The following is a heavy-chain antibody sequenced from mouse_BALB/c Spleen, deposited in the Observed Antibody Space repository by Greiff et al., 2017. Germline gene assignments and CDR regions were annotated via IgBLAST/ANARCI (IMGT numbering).Heavy chain of an antibody. CDR2: INSDGGST. Sequence: EVQVVESGGGLVQPGESLKLSCESTEYAFPSHDMSWVRKTPEKRLELVAAINSDGGSTYYPDNMERRFIISRDNTKKTLYLQMSSLRSEDTDLYDCERVLRSSYAMDYWGQGTSVTVSS. J-gene: IGHJ4*01. D-gene: IGHD1-1*01. CDR1: EYAFPSHD. CDR3: ERVLRSSYAMDY. V-gene: IGHV5-2*01.